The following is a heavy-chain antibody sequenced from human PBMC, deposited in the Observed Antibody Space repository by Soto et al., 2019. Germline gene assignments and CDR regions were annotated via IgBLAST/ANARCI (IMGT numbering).Heavy chain of an antibody. Sequence: PSETLSLTCAVSGGSISGSNWWSWVRQPPGKGLEWIGEIYHSGSTNYNPSLKSRVTISVDKSKNQFSLKLSSVTAADTAVYYCARAGGHPTYEYYYDSSGYSYNTWGQGTLVTVSS. CDR1: GGSISGSNW. CDR3: ARAGGHPTYEYYYDSSGYSYNT. V-gene: IGHV4-4*02. D-gene: IGHD3-22*01. J-gene: IGHJ5*02. CDR2: IYHSGST.